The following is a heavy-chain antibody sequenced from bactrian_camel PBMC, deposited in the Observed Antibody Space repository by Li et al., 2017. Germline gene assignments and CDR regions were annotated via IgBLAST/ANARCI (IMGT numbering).Heavy chain of an antibody. CDR1: TYTYGTYC. CDR2: IYTDRSSA. D-gene: IGHD3*01. V-gene: IGHV3S1*01. CDR3: AAGRLVSPYRCYSGYYTGSDFGY. J-gene: IGHJ6*01. Sequence: HVQLVESGGGSVQAGGSLRLSCAASTYTYGTYCMGWFRQAPGKEREGVAAIYTDRSSAYYADSVKGRYTISQDNAKNTLYLQMNSLKPEDTAMYYCAAGRLVSPYRCYSGYYTGSDFGYWGQGTQVTVS.